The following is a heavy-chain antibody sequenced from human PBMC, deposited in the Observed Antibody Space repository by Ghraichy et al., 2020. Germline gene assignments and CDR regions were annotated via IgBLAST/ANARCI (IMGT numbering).Heavy chain of an antibody. CDR3: AKEDYDILTGYWPGIDY. V-gene: IGHV3-23*01. J-gene: IGHJ4*02. Sequence: GGSLRLSCAASGFTFSSYAMSWVRQAPGKGLEWVSAISGSGGSTYYADSVKGRFTISRDNSKNTLYLQMNSLRAEDTAVYYCAKEDYDILTGYWPGIDYWGQGTRVTVSS. D-gene: IGHD3-9*01. CDR1: GFTFSSYA. CDR2: ISGSGGST.